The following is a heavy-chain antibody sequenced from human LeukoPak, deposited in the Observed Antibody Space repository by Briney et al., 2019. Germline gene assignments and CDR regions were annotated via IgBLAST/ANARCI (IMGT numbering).Heavy chain of an antibody. Sequence: ASVKVSCKASGYTATSYYMHWVRQAPGQGLEWMGILNPSGGSTSHAQKFQGRATLTRATSTSTVYMELSSLRSEDTAVYYCARGPPNWGPDFWGQGTLITVSS. J-gene: IGHJ4*02. V-gene: IGHV1-46*01. CDR3: ARGPPNWGPDF. CDR1: GYTATSYY. D-gene: IGHD7-27*01. CDR2: LNPSGGST.